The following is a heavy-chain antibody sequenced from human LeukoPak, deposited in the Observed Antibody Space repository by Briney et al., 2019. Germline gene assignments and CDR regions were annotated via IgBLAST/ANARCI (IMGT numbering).Heavy chain of an antibody. CDR2: IYYSGST. V-gene: IGHV4-39*02. CDR3: AREVLDYVWGSYRSRTD. CDR1: GGSISSSSYY. Sequence: PSETLSLTCTVSGGSISSSSYYWGWIRQPPGKGLEWIGSIYYSGSTYYNPSLKSRVTISVDTSKNQFSLKLSSVTAADTAVYYCAREVLDYVWGSYRSRTDWGQGTLVTVSS. D-gene: IGHD3-16*02. J-gene: IGHJ4*02.